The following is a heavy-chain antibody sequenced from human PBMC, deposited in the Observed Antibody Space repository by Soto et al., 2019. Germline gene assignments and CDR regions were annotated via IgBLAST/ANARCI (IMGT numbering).Heavy chain of an antibody. CDR2: ISAYNGNT. CDR3: VRDRLRYCISTTCSLFYGMDV. Sequence: QVQLVQSGAEVKKPGASVKVSCKASGYTFTSYGITWVRQAPGQGLEWMGWISAYNGNTNYAQKLQGRVTMNTDTGTRAAYMELRSPRSAATAVYSCVRDRLRYCISTTCSLFYGMDVWGQGTTVTVSS. CDR1: GYTFTSYG. J-gene: IGHJ6*02. V-gene: IGHV1-18*01. D-gene: IGHD2-2*01.